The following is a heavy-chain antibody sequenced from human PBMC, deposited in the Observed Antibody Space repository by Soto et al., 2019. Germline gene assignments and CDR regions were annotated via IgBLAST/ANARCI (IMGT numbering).Heavy chain of an antibody. V-gene: IGHV1-69*13. CDR1: GGTFSGYA. D-gene: IGHD2-2*02. CDR2: IIPIFGTA. Sequence: SVKVSCKASGGTFSGYAISWVRQAPGQGLEWMGGIIPIFGTANYAQKFQGRVTITADESTSTAYMELSSLRSEDTAVYYCARGVGCSSTSCYTTRNWFDPWGQGTLVTVSS. J-gene: IGHJ5*02. CDR3: ARGVGCSSTSCYTTRNWFDP.